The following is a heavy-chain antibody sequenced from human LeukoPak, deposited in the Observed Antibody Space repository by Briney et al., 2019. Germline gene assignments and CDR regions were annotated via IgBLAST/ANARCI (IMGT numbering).Heavy chain of an antibody. CDR3: ARDRDYYGSGSTNNWFDP. J-gene: IGHJ5*02. CDR2: ISYDGSNK. V-gene: IGHV3-30*04. D-gene: IGHD3-10*01. Sequence: GRSLRLSCAASELTFSNYAMYWVRQTPGKGLEWVAVISYDGSNKYYADSVKGRFIISRDNSKSTLYLQMNSLRGEDTAVYYCARDRDYYGSGSTNNWFDPWGQGTLVTVSS. CDR1: ELTFSNYA.